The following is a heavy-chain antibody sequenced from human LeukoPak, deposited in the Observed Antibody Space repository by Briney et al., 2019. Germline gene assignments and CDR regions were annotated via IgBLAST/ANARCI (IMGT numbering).Heavy chain of an antibody. CDR3: ARDQGATLVRGVTPDLDY. Sequence: PGKSLRLSCAASGFTFSSYAMHWVRQAPGKGLEWVSIISYDGSDEKFADSVKGRFTISRDNSKHMVFLQMNSLRAEDTAVYYCARDQGATLVRGVTPDLDYWGQGTLVSVSS. V-gene: IGHV3-30-3*01. J-gene: IGHJ4*02. CDR1: GFTFSSYA. CDR2: ISYDGSDE. D-gene: IGHD3-10*01.